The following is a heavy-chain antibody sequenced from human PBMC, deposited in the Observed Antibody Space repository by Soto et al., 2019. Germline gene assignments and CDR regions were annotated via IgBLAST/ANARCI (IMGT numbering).Heavy chain of an antibody. J-gene: IGHJ6*02. CDR1: GGTFRSYA. CDR3: ATQPVAGSYYYYGMDV. CDR2: IIPIFGTA. Sequence: SVKVSCKASGGTFRSYAISWVRQAPGQGLEWMGGIIPIFGTANYAQKFQGRVTITADESTSTAYMELSSLRSGDTAVYYCATQPVAGSYYYYGMDVWGQGTTVTVSS. D-gene: IGHD6-19*01. V-gene: IGHV1-69*13.